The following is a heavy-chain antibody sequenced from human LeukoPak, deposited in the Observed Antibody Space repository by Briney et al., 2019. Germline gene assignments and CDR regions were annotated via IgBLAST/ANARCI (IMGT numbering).Heavy chain of an antibody. CDR1: GGTFRSYA. V-gene: IGHV1-69*05. Sequence: ASVKVSCKASGGTFRSYAISWVRQAPGHGLEWMGRIIPIFGTANYAQKFQGKVTIPTDESTSTAYMELSSLRSEDTAVYYCARDWSGYSYGYHFDYWGQGTLVTVSS. CDR3: ARDWSGYSYGYHFDY. J-gene: IGHJ4*02. CDR2: IIPIFGTA. D-gene: IGHD5-18*01.